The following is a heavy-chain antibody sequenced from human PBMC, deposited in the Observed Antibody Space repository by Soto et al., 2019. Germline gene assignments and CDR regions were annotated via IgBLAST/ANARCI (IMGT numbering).Heavy chain of an antibody. J-gene: IGHJ4*02. Sequence: QVQLVESGGGVVQPGRSLRLSCAASGFPFSSYAMHWVRQAPGKGLEWVAVISYDGSNKYYADSVKGRFTISRDNSKNTRYLQMNSLRAEDTAVYYCARVSNGDYFDYWGQGTLVTVAS. V-gene: IGHV3-30-3*01. CDR1: GFPFSSYA. D-gene: IGHD2-8*01. CDR3: ARVSNGDYFDY. CDR2: ISYDGSNK.